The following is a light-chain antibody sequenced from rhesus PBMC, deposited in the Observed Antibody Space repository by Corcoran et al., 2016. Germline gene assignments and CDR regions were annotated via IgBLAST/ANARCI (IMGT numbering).Light chain of an antibody. CDR3: QQRSSYPLT. V-gene: IGKV1-38*01. CDR2: DAF. J-gene: IGKJ4*01. CDR1: QGISSY. Sequence: DIQLTQSPSSLSASVGDRVIISCRASQGISSYVAWYKHKPGKAPKLLISDAFNLQRVGPSRFSGSGSGTNCTLTISSLQPEDFAVYYCQQRSSYPLTFGGGTKVEIK.